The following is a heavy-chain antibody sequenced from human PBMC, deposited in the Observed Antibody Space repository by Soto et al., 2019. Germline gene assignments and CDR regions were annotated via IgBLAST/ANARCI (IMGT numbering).Heavy chain of an antibody. CDR2: ISLSSANI. CDR1: GFSLYNYA. J-gene: IGHJ2*01. Sequence: EAQLVESGGGLVQPGGSLRLSCAASGFSLYNYAMDWVRQAPGQGLEWVSYISLSSANIHYADSVRGRFTVSRDNAKNSLYLQMNSLRAEDTAVYYCVRDPSRGNDWARYVDLWGRGTLVTVSS. CDR3: VRDPSRGNDWARYVDL. D-gene: IGHD1-1*01. V-gene: IGHV3-48*01.